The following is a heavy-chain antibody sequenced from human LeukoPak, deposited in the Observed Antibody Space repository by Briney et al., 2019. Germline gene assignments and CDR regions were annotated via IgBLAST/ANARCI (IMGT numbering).Heavy chain of an antibody. D-gene: IGHD2-2*01. Sequence: ASVKVSCKASGYTFTGYYMHWVRQAPGQGLEWMGWINPNSGGTNYAQKFQGRVTMTRDTSISTAYMELSRLRSDDTAVYYCARGGSRYCSSTSCLRTFGYWGQGTLVTVSS. CDR3: ARGGSRYCSSTSCLRTFGY. V-gene: IGHV1-2*02. CDR2: INPNSGGT. J-gene: IGHJ4*02. CDR1: GYTFTGYY.